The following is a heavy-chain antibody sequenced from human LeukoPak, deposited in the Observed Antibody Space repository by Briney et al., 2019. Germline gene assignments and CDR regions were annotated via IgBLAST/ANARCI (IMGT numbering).Heavy chain of an antibody. CDR2: IYHSGST. J-gene: IGHJ6*03. CDR1: GYSISSGYY. CDR3: ARDVGSSWYYYYYYMDV. Sequence: PETLSLTCTVSGYSISSGYYWGWIRLPPGKGLEWIGRIYHSGSTYYNPSLKSRVTISVDTSKNQFSLKLSSVTAADTAVYYCARDVGSSWYYYYYYMDVWGKGTTVTVSS. D-gene: IGHD6-13*01. V-gene: IGHV4-38-2*02.